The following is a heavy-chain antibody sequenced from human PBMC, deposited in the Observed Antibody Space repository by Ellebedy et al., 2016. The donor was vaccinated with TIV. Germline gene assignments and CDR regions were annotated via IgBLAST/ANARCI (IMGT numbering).Heavy chain of an antibody. J-gene: IGHJ6*03. CDR1: GFTFNSYA. CDR3: AKAKVGIYYYYMDV. V-gene: IGHV3-23*01. Sequence: GESLKISCAASGFTFNSYAMSWVRQAPGEGPEWVSALSGGGGSTYYADSVKGPFTISRDNSRNTLFLQMNSLRSDDTAVYYCAKAKVGIYYYYMDVWGKGTTVTVSS. D-gene: IGHD1-14*01. CDR2: LSGGGGST.